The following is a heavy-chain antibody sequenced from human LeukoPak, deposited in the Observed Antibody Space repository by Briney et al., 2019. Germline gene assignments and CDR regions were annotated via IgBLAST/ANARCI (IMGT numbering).Heavy chain of an antibody. CDR1: GDSVSSNSAT. J-gene: IGHJ4*02. CDR3: ARGRWGWGSEDYFDY. Sequence: SQTLSLTCAISGDSVSSNSATWNWIRQSPSRGLEWLGRTYYRSKWYNDYAVSVKSRITINPDTSKNQFSLQVNCVTPEDTAVYYCARGRWGWGSEDYFDYWGQGTLVTVSS. D-gene: IGHD4-23*01. V-gene: IGHV6-1*01. CDR2: TYYRSKWYN.